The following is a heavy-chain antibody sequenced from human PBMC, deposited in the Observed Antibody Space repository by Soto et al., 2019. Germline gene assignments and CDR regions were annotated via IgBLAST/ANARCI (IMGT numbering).Heavy chain of an antibody. CDR3: ARTFVAEIHSYYFDY. Sequence: QVQLQESGPGLVKPSQTLSLTCTVSGGSISSGGYYWSWIRQHPGEGLEWIGYIYYSGSTYYNPSLKSRVTISVDTSKNQFSLKLSSVTAADTAVYYCARTFVAEIHSYYFDYWGQGTLVTVSS. V-gene: IGHV4-31*03. J-gene: IGHJ4*02. CDR1: GGSISSGGYY. D-gene: IGHD2-15*01. CDR2: IYYSGST.